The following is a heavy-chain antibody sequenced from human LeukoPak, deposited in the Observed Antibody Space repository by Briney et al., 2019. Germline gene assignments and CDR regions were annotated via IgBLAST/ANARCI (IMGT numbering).Heavy chain of an antibody. D-gene: IGHD5-24*01. CDR3: ARDYNNWYFDL. CDR1: GDSISSYY. CDR2: IYPSGSA. V-gene: IGHV4-4*07. Sequence: SETLSLTCDVSGDSISSYYWSWIRQPAGKGLEWLGRIYPSGSANYDPSLKSRGTMSVDTSKNQFSLRLSSVTAADTAVYFCARDYNNWYFDLWGRGTLVTVSS. J-gene: IGHJ2*01.